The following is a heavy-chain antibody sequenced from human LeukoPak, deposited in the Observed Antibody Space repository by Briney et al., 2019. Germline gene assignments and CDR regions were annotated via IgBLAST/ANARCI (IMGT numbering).Heavy chain of an antibody. V-gene: IGHV3-7*04. CDR2: IKEDGSEK. J-gene: IGHJ4*02. Sequence: TGGSLRLSCAASGFTFSSNWMSWVRQAPGKGLEWVANIKEDGSEKYYVDSVKGRFTISRDNAKNSLYLQMNSLRAEDTAVYYCVRIKVNSAYFDYWGQGTLVTVSP. D-gene: IGHD2-21*01. CDR1: GFTFSSNW. CDR3: VRIKVNSAYFDY.